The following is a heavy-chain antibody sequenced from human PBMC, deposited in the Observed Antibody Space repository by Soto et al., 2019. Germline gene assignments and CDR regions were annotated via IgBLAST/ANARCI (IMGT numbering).Heavy chain of an antibody. J-gene: IGHJ6*02. D-gene: IGHD2-15*01. V-gene: IGHV3-48*03. Sequence: ALRLSCAASGFTFSSYEMNWVRQAPGKGLEWVSYISSSGSTIYYADSVKGRFTISRDNAKNSLYLQMNSLRAEDTAVYYCAREGSMAATPYYYYGMDVWGQGTTVTVSS. CDR3: AREGSMAATPYYYYGMDV. CDR1: GFTFSSYE. CDR2: ISSSGSTI.